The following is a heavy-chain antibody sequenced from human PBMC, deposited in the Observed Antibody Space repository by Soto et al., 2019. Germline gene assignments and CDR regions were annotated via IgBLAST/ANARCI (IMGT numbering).Heavy chain of an antibody. Sequence: SETLSLTCAVYGGSFSGYYWSWIRQPPGKGLEWIGEINHSGSTNYNPSLKSRVTISVDTSKNQFSLKLSSVTAADTAVYYCATQERITMVRGVSKGLDPWGQGTLVTVSS. J-gene: IGHJ5*02. V-gene: IGHV4-34*01. CDR2: INHSGST. CDR1: GGSFSGYY. D-gene: IGHD3-10*01. CDR3: ATQERITMVRGVSKGLDP.